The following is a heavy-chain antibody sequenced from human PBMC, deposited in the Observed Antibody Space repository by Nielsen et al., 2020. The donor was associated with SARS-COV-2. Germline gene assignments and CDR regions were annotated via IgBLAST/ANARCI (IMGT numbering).Heavy chain of an antibody. J-gene: IGHJ3*01. D-gene: IGHD3-3*01. CDR2: ISSDGTNQ. V-gene: IGHV3-30*18. CDR3: AKVFYDFWNGYGWDYALYF. Sequence: GESLKISCAASTFTLSSYGMHWVRQAPGKGLEWVALISSDGTNQHYADSVKGRFTISRDNSKSTLYLQMNSLRPEDTAMSYCAKVFYDFWNGYGWDYALYFRGPGTMVTVSS. CDR1: TFTLSSYG.